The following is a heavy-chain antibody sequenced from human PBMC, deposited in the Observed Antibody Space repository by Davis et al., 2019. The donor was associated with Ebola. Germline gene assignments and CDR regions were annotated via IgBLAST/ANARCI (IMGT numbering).Heavy chain of an antibody. Sequence: SVKVSCKASGGTFSSYAISWVRQAPGQGLEWMGGIIPILGIANYAQKFQGRVTITADKSTSTAYMELSSLRSEDTAVYYCASLEGTGDREDYYYMDVWGKGTTVTVSS. CDR3: ASLEGTGDREDYYYMDV. CDR2: IIPILGIA. J-gene: IGHJ6*03. CDR1: GGTFSSYA. D-gene: IGHD7-27*01. V-gene: IGHV1-69*10.